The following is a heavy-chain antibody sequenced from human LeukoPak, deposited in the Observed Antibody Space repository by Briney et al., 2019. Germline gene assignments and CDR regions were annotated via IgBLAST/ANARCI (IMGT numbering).Heavy chain of an antibody. Sequence: GGSLRLSCAASGFTFSSYSMNWGRQAPGKGLEWVSFISSTGGTTFYADSLKGRFTISRDSAKNSLYLQMNSLRDEDTAVYYCARDMGVRGLNDYWGQGTLVTVSS. CDR3: ARDMGVRGLNDY. V-gene: IGHV3-48*02. CDR2: ISSTGGTT. CDR1: GFTFSSYS. J-gene: IGHJ4*02. D-gene: IGHD4-17*01.